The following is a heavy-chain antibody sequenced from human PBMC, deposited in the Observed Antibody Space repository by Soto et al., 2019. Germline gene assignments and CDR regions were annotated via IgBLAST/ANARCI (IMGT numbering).Heavy chain of an antibody. J-gene: IGHJ4*02. V-gene: IGHV3-30-3*01. Sequence: QVQLVESGGGVVQPGRSLRLSCAASGFSFSISPMHWVRQAPGKGPEWVALISYDGTNKFYADSVKGRFTISRDNSKSTLYLQVDSLRPEEAAVYYCARDPKTSGGQHWAFNYFDSWGQGTLVTVS. CDR1: GFSFSISP. CDR2: ISYDGTNK. CDR3: ARDPKTSGGQHWAFNYFDS. D-gene: IGHD7-27*01.